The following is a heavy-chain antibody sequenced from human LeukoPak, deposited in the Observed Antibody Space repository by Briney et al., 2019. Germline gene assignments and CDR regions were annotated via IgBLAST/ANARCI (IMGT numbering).Heavy chain of an antibody. CDR1: GFTFSNYD. CDR3: ARGADAAYGY. Sequence: PGGSLRLSCAASGFTFSNYDIGFAGDTYYPGSVRGRFTISRENAKNSLYLQMNSLRVEDTALYFCARGADAAYGYWGQGTLVTVSS. V-gene: IGHV3-13*01. CDR2: GFAGDT. J-gene: IGHJ4*02. D-gene: IGHD3-10*01.